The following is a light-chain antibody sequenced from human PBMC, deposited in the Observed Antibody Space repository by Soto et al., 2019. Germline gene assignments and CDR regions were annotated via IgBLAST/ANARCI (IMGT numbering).Light chain of an antibody. V-gene: IGLV2-14*01. J-gene: IGLJ1*01. CDR2: EVT. CDR1: SSDLGVYNY. Sequence: QSALTQPASVSGSPGQSITISCTGTSSDLGVYNYVSWYQQHPGKAPRLIIYEVTNRPSGVSNRFSGSKSGNTASLTISGLQAEDEADYYCNSFTDSSLYVFGTGTTLNVL. CDR3: NSFTDSSLYV.